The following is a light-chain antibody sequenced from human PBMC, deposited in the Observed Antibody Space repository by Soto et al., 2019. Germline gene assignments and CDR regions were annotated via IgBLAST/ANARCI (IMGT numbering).Light chain of an antibody. CDR2: DVS. J-gene: IGLJ2*01. Sequence: QSVLTQPASVSGSPGQSITISCTGTSSDVGSYNPVSWYQQHPGKAPKLMIYDVSQRPSGVPNRFSGSESGNTASLTISGPQDEAESDYYSCACAGTVVFGGGTKLTVL. CDR1: SSDVGSYNP. CDR3: CACAGTVV. V-gene: IGLV2-23*02.